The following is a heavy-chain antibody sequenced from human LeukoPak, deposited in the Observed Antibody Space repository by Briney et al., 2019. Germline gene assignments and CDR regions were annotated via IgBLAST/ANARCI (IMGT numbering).Heavy chain of an antibody. CDR3: ARVHLDSMLRGVIGTTLDN. Sequence: PGGSLRLSCAASGFTVSSNYMSWVRQAPGKGLEWVSSISSGDSYIYYGDSVKGRFTISRDNAKNSLYLQMNSLRAEDTAVYYCARVHLDSMLRGVIGTTLDNWGQGTLVTVSS. J-gene: IGHJ4*02. CDR1: GFTVSSNY. D-gene: IGHD1-1*01. CDR2: ISSGDSYI. V-gene: IGHV3-21*01.